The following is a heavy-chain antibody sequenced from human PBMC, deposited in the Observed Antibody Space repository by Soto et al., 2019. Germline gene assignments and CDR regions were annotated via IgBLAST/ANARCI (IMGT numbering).Heavy chain of an antibody. CDR2: IIPILGIA. J-gene: IGHJ4*02. Sequence: SVKVSCKASGGTFSSYAISWVRQAPGQGLEWMGGIIPILGIANYAQKFQGRVTITADKSTSTAYMELSSLRSEDTAVYYCARSYYYDSSGYYYYFDYWGQGTLVTVSS. D-gene: IGHD3-22*01. CDR3: ARSYYYDSSGYYYYFDY. CDR1: GGTFSSYA. V-gene: IGHV1-69*10.